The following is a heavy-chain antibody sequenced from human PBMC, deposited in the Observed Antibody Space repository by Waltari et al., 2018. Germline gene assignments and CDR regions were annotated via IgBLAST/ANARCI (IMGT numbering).Heavy chain of an antibody. Sequence: QVQLQQWGAGLLKPSETLSLTCAVYGGSFSHYYWSWIRQPPGKGLEWIGEINHSGNTNYNPSLKSRVTISVDTSKNQFSLKLSSATAADTAVYYCARDPTRLRTFDYWGQGTLVTVSS. J-gene: IGHJ4*02. V-gene: IGHV4-34*01. CDR1: GGSFSHYY. CDR3: ARDPTRLRTFDY. CDR2: INHSGNT. D-gene: IGHD3-16*01.